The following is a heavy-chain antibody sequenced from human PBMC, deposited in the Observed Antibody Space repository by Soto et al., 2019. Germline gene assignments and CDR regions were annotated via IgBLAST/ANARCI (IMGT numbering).Heavy chain of an antibody. Sequence: SSVNLSCKGAGDTISSYAISWVRHAPGQGLEWMGGIIPIFGTANYAQKFQGRVTITADESTSTAYMELSSLRSEDTAVYYCATARGQTTTPYYCYYGMDVWGQGTTVTVSS. J-gene: IGHJ6*02. CDR1: GDTISSYA. CDR3: ATARGQTTTPYYCYYGMDV. CDR2: IIPIFGTA. D-gene: IGHD4-4*01. V-gene: IGHV1-69*13.